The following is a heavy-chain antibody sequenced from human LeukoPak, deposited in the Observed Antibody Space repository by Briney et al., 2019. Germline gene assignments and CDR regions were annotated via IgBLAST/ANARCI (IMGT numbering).Heavy chain of an antibody. CDR2: ISSSGANT. V-gene: IGHV3-23*01. Sequence: GGSLRLSCAASGFTFSSFAMSWVRQAPGKGLEWVSSISSSGANTYYADSVMGRFTTSRDNSKNTLYLQLSGLRAEDTAVYYCAKRDRPCSGDCSAPYYFDYWGQGTLVTVSS. CDR3: AKRDRPCSGDCSAPYYFDY. J-gene: IGHJ4*02. D-gene: IGHD2-21*02. CDR1: GFTFSSFA.